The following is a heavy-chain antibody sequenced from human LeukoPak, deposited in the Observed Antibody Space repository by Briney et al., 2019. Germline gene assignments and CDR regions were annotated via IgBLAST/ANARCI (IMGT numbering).Heavy chain of an antibody. J-gene: IGHJ5*02. V-gene: IGHV1-69*02. CDR2: IIPILGIA. D-gene: IGHD6-13*01. CDR3: ARTSSSWYFWFDP. CDR1: GGTFSSYT. Sequence: GASVKVSCKASGGTFSSYTISWVRQAPGQGLEWMGRIIPILGIANYAQKFQGGVTITADKSTSTAYMELSSLRSEDTAVYYCARTSSSWYFWFDPWGQGTLVTVSS.